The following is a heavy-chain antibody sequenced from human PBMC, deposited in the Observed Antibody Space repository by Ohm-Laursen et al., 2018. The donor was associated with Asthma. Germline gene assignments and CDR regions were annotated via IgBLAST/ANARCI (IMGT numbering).Heavy chain of an antibody. J-gene: IGHJ4*02. CDR1: GYTFSRYS. V-gene: IGHV3-7*03. Sequence: SLRLSCSASGYTFSRYSIHWVRQVPGNGLEWVANIKPDGTENAYLDSVRGRFTISKDNAKNSLFLQMNSLRGEDTALYYCARDSGWNALDYWGQGTLVSVSS. CDR3: ARDSGWNALDY. CDR2: IKPDGTEN. D-gene: IGHD1-1*01.